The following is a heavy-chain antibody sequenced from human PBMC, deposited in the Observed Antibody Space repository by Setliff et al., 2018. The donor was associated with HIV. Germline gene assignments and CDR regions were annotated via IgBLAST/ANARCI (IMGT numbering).Heavy chain of an antibody. CDR3: ARNIDMHYDFWSAYDY. J-gene: IGHJ4*02. Sequence: ASVKVSCKASEYTFTSHYIHWVRQAPGQGLEWMGWINVNNDATNYAQKLQGRVSMTRDTSISTAYMELRSLTSADTAVYYCARNIDMHYDFWSAYDYWGQGALVTVSS. V-gene: IGHV1-2*02. CDR1: EYTFTSHY. D-gene: IGHD3-3*01. CDR2: INVNNDAT.